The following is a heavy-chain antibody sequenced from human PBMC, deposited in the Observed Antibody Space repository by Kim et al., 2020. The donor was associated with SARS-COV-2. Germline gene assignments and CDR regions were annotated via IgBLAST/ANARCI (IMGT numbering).Heavy chain of an antibody. J-gene: IGHJ4*02. CDR2: IKSKTDGGTT. V-gene: IGHV3-15*01. D-gene: IGHD3-3*01. CDR1: GFTFSNAW. CDR3: TTDLRDFWSGYSQYYFDY. Sequence: GGSLRLSCAASGFTFSNAWMSWVRQAPGKGLEWVGRIKSKTDGGTTDYAAPVKDRFTISRDDSKNTLYLQMNSLKTEDTAVYYCTTDLRDFWSGYSQYYFDYWGQGTLVTVSS.